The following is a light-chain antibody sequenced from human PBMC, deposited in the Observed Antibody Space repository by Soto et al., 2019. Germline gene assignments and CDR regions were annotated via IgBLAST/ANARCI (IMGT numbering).Light chain of an antibody. CDR3: QQFNSSPFT. V-gene: IGKV1-9*01. CDR2: TVS. Sequence: DIQLTQSPSFLSASVGDRLTITCRASQDIRSSLALYQQTPGKAPNLLIYTVSTLQSGVPSWVSGSRSGTEFTRTISSLQPEDFATYYCQQFNSSPFTFGGGTKVVI. CDR1: QDIRSS. J-gene: IGKJ4*01.